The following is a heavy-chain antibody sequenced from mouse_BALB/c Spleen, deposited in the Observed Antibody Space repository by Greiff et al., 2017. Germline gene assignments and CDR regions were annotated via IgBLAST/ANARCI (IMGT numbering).Heavy chain of an antibody. V-gene: IGHV5-6*01. CDR2: ISSGGSYT. D-gene: IGHD2-5*01. Sequence: EVQLVESGGDLVKPGGSLKLSCAASGFTFSSYGMSWVRQTPDKRLEWVATISSGGSYTYYPDSVKGRFTISRDNAKNTLYLQMSSLKSEDTAMYYCARHGSNYYAMDYWGQGTSVTVSS. CDR1: GFTFSSYG. CDR3: ARHGSNYYAMDY. J-gene: IGHJ4*01.